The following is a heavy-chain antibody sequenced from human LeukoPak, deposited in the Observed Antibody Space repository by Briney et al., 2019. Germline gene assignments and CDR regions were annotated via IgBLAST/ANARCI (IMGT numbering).Heavy chain of an antibody. Sequence: GGSLRLSCAASGFTFSSYAMSWVRQAPGKGLEWVSVIYSGGSTYYADSVKGRFTISRDNSKNTLYLQMNSLRAEDTAVYYCARDPPTLGMDVWGQGTTVTVSS. CDR2: IYSGGST. CDR1: GFTFSSYA. V-gene: IGHV3-53*01. CDR3: ARDPPTLGMDV. J-gene: IGHJ6*02.